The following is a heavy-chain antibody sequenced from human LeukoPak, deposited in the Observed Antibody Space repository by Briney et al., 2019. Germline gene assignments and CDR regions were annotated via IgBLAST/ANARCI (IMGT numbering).Heavy chain of an antibody. CDR1: GITFSSYA. CDR3: AKDRPLDTAMVRPEIFGVSSANVRFDY. V-gene: IGHV3-23*01. CDR2: ISSNGGTT. Sequence: PGGSLRLSCAASGITFSSYAMSWVRQAPGKGLEWVSTISSNGGTTYYTDSVKGRFTISRDNSNNAQYLQMNSLRAEDTAVYYCAKDRPLDTAMVRPEIFGVSSANVRFDYWGQGTLVTVSS. D-gene: IGHD5-18*01. J-gene: IGHJ4*02.